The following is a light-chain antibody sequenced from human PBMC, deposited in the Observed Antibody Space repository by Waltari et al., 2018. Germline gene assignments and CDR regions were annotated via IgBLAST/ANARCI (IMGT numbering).Light chain of an antibody. CDR1: SGHINNV. CDR3: QTGGHGTWV. CDR2: VNSDGSH. V-gene: IGLV4-69*01. J-gene: IGLJ3*02. Sequence: QLVLTQSPSASASLGASVKLTCTLSSGHINNVIAWLQQRPEKGPRYLMKVNSDGSHNKGDAIPDRFSGSGSVAERYLSISSLQSEDEADYICQTGGHGTWVFGGGTKLTVL.